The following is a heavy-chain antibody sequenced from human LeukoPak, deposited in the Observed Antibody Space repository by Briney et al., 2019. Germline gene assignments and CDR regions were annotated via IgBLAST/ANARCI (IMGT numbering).Heavy chain of an antibody. V-gene: IGHV3-23*01. D-gene: IGHD1-1*01. CDR3: AKEPHHVHSYWYFDL. CDR1: GFTFSSYA. CDR2: ISSSGGST. Sequence: GGSLRLSCAASGFTFSSYAVNWVRQAPEKGLEWVSSISSSGGSTYYTDSVKGRFTVSRDNSKNTLYLQMSSLRAEDTAIYFCAKEPHHVHSYWYFDLWGRGTLVTVSS. J-gene: IGHJ2*01.